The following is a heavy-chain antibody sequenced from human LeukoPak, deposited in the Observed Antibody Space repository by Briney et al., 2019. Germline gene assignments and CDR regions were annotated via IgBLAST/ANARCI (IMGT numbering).Heavy chain of an antibody. CDR3: AREPDQTGHFDY. D-gene: IGHD1-1*01. CDR1: GFTFSSYW. Sequence: PGGSLRLSCAASGFTFSSYWISWVRQAPGKGLEWVANIKQDGSEKYYVDSVKGRFTISRDNAKNSLYLQMNSLRAEDTAVYYCAREPDQTGHFDYWGQGTLVTVSS. V-gene: IGHV3-7*01. J-gene: IGHJ4*02. CDR2: IKQDGSEK.